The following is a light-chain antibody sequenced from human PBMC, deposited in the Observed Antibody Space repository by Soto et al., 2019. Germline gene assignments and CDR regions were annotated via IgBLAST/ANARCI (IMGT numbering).Light chain of an antibody. V-gene: IGKV3-11*01. Sequence: EIVLTQSPATLSLSPGERATISCRASQSVSSYLAWYQQKPGQAPRLLIYDASNRGTGIPARFSGSGSGTDFTLTISILEPEDFAVYYCQQRSNWPSTFGGGTKVEIK. CDR2: DAS. J-gene: IGKJ4*01. CDR3: QQRSNWPST. CDR1: QSVSSY.